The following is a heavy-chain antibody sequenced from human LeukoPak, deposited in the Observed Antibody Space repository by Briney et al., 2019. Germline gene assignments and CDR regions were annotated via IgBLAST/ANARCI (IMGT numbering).Heavy chain of an antibody. D-gene: IGHD2-15*01. CDR2: IYYSGST. Sequence: SQTLPLTCTVSGGSISSGGYYWSWIRQHPGKGLEWIGYIYYSGSTYYNPSLKSRVTISVDTSKNQFPLKLSSVTAADTAVYYCARALPCSGGSCYPTPDGMDVWGQGTTVTVSS. J-gene: IGHJ6*02. V-gene: IGHV4-30-4*08. CDR1: GGSISSGGYY. CDR3: ARALPCSGGSCYPTPDGMDV.